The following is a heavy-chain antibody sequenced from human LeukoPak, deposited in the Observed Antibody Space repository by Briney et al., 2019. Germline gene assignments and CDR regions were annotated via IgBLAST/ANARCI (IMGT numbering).Heavy chain of an antibody. V-gene: IGHV3-23*01. D-gene: IGHD6-13*01. Sequence: PGGSLRLSCAASGFTFSSYAMSWVRQAPGKGLEWVSAISGSGGSTYYADSVKGRFTISRDNSKNTLYLQMNSLRAEDTAVYYCAKSRRAAAGPYNWFDPWGQGTLVTVSS. CDR2: ISGSGGST. CDR3: AKSRRAAAGPYNWFDP. CDR1: GFTFSSYA. J-gene: IGHJ5*02.